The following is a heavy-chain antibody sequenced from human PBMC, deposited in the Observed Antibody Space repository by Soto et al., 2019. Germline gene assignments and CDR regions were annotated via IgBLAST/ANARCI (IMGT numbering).Heavy chain of an antibody. CDR3: AKDLYLVPMIVVVISYYYGMDV. CDR1: GFTFSSYG. V-gene: IGHV3-30*18. Sequence: GGSLRLSCAASGFTFSSYGMHWVRQAPGKGLEWVAVISYDGSNKYYADSVKGRFTISRDNSKNTLYLQMNSLRAEDTAVYYCAKDLYLVPMIVVVISYYYGMDVWGQGTTVTVSS. J-gene: IGHJ6*02. D-gene: IGHD3-22*01. CDR2: ISYDGSNK.